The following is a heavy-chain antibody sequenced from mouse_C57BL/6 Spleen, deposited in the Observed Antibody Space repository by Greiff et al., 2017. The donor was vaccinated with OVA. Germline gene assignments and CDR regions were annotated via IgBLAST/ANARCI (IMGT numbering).Heavy chain of an antibody. J-gene: IGHJ2*01. CDR2: ISYDGSN. D-gene: IGHD1-1*01. Sequence: EVKLMESGPGLVKPSQSLSLTCSVTGYSITSGYYWNWIRQFPGNKLEWMGYISYDGSNNYNPSLKNLISITRDTSKNQFFLKLNSVTTEDTATYYCARDYYGSSYFDYWGQGTTLTVSS. CDR1: GYSITSGYY. V-gene: IGHV3-6*01. CDR3: ARDYYGSSYFDY.